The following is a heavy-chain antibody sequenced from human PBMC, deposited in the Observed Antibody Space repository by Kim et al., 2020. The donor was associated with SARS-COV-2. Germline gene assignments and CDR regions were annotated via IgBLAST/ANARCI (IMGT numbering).Heavy chain of an antibody. CDR1: GNTFTGYY. CDR2: INPNSGGT. V-gene: IGHV1-2*02. D-gene: IGHD3-22*01. J-gene: IGHJ4*02. CDR3: ARDLRGVVVNYSAYFDY. Sequence: ASVKVSCKASGNTFTGYYMHWVRQAPGQGLEWMGWINPNSGGTNYAQKFQGRVTMTRDTSISTAYMELSRLRSDDTAVYYCARDLRGVVVNYSAYFDYWGQGTLVTVSS.